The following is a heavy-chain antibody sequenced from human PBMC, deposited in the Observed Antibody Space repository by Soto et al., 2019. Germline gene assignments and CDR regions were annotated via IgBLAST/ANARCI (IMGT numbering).Heavy chain of an antibody. CDR2: IIPIFGTA. CDR3: XXDLSIAARRGWFDP. Sequence: QVQLVQSGAEVKKPGSSVKVSCKASGGTFSSYAISWVRQAPGQGLEWMGGIIPIFGTANYAQKFQGRVTITADESTSTAYMELSSLRSEDXXXXXXXXDLSIAARRGWFDPWGQGTLVTVSX. D-gene: IGHD6-6*01. V-gene: IGHV1-69*01. J-gene: IGHJ5*02. CDR1: GGTFSSYA.